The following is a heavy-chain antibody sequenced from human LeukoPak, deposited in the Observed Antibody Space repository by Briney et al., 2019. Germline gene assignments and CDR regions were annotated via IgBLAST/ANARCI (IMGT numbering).Heavy chain of an antibody. CDR3: ARQSGGSFDY. CDR1: GGSISSYY. Sequence: SETLSLTCTVSGGSISSYYWSWIRQPPGKGLEWIGYIHYSGSTNYNPSLKSRVTISVDTSKNQFSLQLSSVTAADTAVYYCARQSGGSFDYWGQGTLVTVSS. CDR2: IHYSGST. J-gene: IGHJ4*02. V-gene: IGHV4-59*08. D-gene: IGHD1-26*01.